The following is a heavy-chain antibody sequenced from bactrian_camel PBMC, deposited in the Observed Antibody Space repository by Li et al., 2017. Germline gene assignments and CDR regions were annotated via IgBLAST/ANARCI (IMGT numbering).Heavy chain of an antibody. Sequence: HVQLVESGGGSVQIGGSLRLSCAVSGSAVRSNCMGWLRQSPGKEREGVAAAAGFGAFGTTTYYADSVKGRFTISLDNAMSTMHLQMNDLKGEDTAVYYCVEDAELLFYGASWYPRCPASDFATWGQGTQVTVS. D-gene: IGHD6*01. CDR1: GSAVRSNC. CDR3: VEDAELLFYGASWYPRCPASDFAT. CDR2: AAGFGAFGT. V-gene: IGHV3S53*01. J-gene: IGHJ6*01.